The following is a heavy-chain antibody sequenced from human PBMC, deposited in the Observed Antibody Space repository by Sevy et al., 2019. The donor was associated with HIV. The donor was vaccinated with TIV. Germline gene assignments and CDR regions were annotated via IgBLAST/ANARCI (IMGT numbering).Heavy chain of an antibody. J-gene: IGHJ4*02. D-gene: IGHD2-15*01. CDR3: ARVYCSGGSCYNIDY. CDR2: ICHSGST. V-gene: IGHV4-38-2*02. CDR1: GYSISSGYY. Sequence: SETLSLTCTVSGYSISSGYYWGWIRQPPGKGLEWIGSICHSGSTYYNPSLKSRVTISVDTSKNQFSMKLSSVTAADTPVYYCARVYCSGGSCYNIDYWGQGALVTVSS.